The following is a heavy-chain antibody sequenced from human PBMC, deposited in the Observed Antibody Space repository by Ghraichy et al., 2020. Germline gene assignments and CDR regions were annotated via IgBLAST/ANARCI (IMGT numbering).Heavy chain of an antibody. CDR1: GGSISSSSYY. CDR2: IYYSGST. V-gene: IGHV4-39*01. Sequence: SETLSLTCTVSGGSISSSSYYWGWIRQPPGKGLEWIGSIYYSGSTYYNPSLKSRVTISVDTSKNQFSLKLSSVTAADTAVYYCARHWEVIVVVTDFWFDPWGQGTLVTVSS. CDR3: ARHWEVIVVVTDFWFDP. J-gene: IGHJ5*02. D-gene: IGHD2-21*02.